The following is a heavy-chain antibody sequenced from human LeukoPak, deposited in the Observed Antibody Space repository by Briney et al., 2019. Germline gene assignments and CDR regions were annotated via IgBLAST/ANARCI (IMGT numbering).Heavy chain of an antibody. CDR3: ARHSGSGSLSRPFDP. D-gene: IGHD3-10*01. CDR1: GASFTSGGFY. V-gene: IGHV4-39*01. J-gene: IGHJ5*02. CDR2: GYYTGST. Sequence: PSETLSLTCTVSGASFTSGGFYWGWHPPPQGKEPQWIATGYYTGSTYYNPSLKTRVPISIDTSKNQFSLRLTSVTATDTAVYHCARHSGSGSLSRPFDPWGQGTLVTVSS.